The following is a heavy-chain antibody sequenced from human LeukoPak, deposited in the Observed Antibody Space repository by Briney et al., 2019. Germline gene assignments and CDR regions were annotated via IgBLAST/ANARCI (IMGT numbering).Heavy chain of an antibody. D-gene: IGHD4-17*01. Sequence: HPGGSLRLSCAASGFTFSSYAMSWVRQAPGKGLEWVSAISGSGGSTYYADSVKGRFTISRDNSKNTLYLQMNSLRAEDTAVYYCAKGGTFPTVTTGYFDYWGQGTLVTVSS. CDR2: ISGSGGST. V-gene: IGHV3-23*01. CDR1: GFTFSSYA. J-gene: IGHJ4*02. CDR3: AKGGTFPTVTTGYFDY.